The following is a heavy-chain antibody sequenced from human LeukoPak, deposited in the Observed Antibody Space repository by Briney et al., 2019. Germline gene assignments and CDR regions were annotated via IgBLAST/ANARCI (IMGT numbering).Heavy chain of an antibody. CDR1: GGSISSGGYS. CDR3: ARGKARDYGDPLDY. V-gene: IGHV4-30-2*01. J-gene: IGHJ4*02. D-gene: IGHD4-17*01. CDR2: IYHSGST. Sequence: SETLSLTCAVSGGSISSGGYSWSWIRQPPGKGLEWIGYIYHSGSTYYNPSLKSRVTISVDRSKNQFSLKLSSVTAADTAVYYCARGKARDYGDPLDYWGQGTLVTVSS.